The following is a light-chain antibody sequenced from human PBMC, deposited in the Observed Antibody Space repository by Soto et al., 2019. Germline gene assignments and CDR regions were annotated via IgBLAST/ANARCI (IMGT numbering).Light chain of an antibody. CDR2: GAS. V-gene: IGKV3-15*01. J-gene: IGKJ5*01. Sequence: EIVMTQSTATLSVSPGERATLSCSASQSFSSSLAWYQQKPGQRPRLLIYGASTSATDIPARFSGSGSGTVFTLTICGLQSEDFAVYYCQQYYRWSLTFGQGKRLEIK. CDR3: QQYYRWSLT. CDR1: QSFSSS.